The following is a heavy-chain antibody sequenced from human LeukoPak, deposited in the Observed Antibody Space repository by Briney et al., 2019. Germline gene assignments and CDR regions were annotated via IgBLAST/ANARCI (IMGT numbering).Heavy chain of an antibody. CDR1: GFTFSNYW. CDR3: AIQNHYSLDY. D-gene: IGHD2-21*01. CDR2: INSDGSST. J-gene: IGHJ4*02. Sequence: PGGSLRLSCAASGFTFSNYWVHWVRQAPGKGLVWVSRINSDGSSTNYADSVEGRFTISRDNAKNTLYLQVNSLRAEDTAVYYCAIQNHYSLDYWGQGTLVTVSS. V-gene: IGHV3-74*01.